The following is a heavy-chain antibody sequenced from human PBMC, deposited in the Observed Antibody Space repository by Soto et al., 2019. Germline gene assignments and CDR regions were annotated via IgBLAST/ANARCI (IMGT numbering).Heavy chain of an antibody. D-gene: IGHD1-7*01. CDR3: AKDRDNWNYGNYYYYMDV. J-gene: IGHJ6*03. V-gene: IGHV3-23*01. Sequence: GGSLRLSCAASGFTFSSYAMSWVRQAPGKGLEWVSAISGSGGSTYYADSVKGRFTISRDNPKNTLYLQMNSLRAEDTAVYYFAKDRDNWNYGNYYYYMDVWGKGTTVTVSS. CDR2: ISGSGGST. CDR1: GFTFSSYA.